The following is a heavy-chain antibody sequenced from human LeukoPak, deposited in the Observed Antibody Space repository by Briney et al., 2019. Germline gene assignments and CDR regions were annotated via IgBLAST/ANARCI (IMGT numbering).Heavy chain of an antibody. J-gene: IGHJ4*02. CDR3: ARHPYSGSYHFDY. D-gene: IGHD1-26*01. CDR1: GYIFTPYY. CDR2: INPNSGGT. V-gene: IGHV1-2*02. Sequence: ASVTVSFTASGYIFTPYYMHWVRQAPGQGREWMGWINPNSGGTNSAQKFQGRVTMTRDTSISTAYMELSRLTSDDTAVYYCARHPYSGSYHFDYWGQGTLVTVSS.